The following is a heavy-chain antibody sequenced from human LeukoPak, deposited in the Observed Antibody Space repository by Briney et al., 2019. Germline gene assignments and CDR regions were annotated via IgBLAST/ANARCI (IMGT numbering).Heavy chain of an antibody. Sequence: PSQTLSLTCTVSGGSISSGDYYWSWIRQPPGKGLEWIGYIYYSGSTYYNPSLKSRVTISVDTSKNQFSLKLSSVTAADTAVYYCARPAEGLLWFGELSYWGQGTLVTVSS. V-gene: IGHV4-30-4*01. CDR3: ARPAEGLLWFGELSY. CDR2: IYYSGST. CDR1: GGSISSGDYY. J-gene: IGHJ4*02. D-gene: IGHD3-10*01.